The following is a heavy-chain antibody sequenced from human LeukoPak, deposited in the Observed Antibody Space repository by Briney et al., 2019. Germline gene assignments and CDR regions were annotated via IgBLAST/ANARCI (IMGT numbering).Heavy chain of an antibody. Sequence: ASVKVSCKASVYTFTGYHIHWVRQAPEQGLEWMGRINPDSGDTNFAQKFQGRVTMTRDTSITTAYMDLSSLTPDDTAVYFCARDQGSLTRSWDTGYWGQGTQVTVSS. V-gene: IGHV1-2*06. CDR2: INPDSGDT. J-gene: IGHJ4*02. CDR3: ARDQGSLTRSWDTGY. CDR1: VYTFTGYH. D-gene: IGHD1-26*01.